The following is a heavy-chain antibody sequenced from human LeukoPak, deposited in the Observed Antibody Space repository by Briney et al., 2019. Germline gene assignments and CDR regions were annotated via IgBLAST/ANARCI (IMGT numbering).Heavy chain of an antibody. CDR1: GGSFSGYY. Sequence: SETLSLTCAVYGGSFSGYYWSWIRQPPGKGLEWIGEINHSGSTNYNPSLKSRVTISVDTSKNQFSLKLSSVTAADTAVYYCARPSRGYSYEFDYWGQGTLVTVSS. D-gene: IGHD5-18*01. CDR2: INHSGST. CDR3: ARPSRGYSYEFDY. V-gene: IGHV4-34*01. J-gene: IGHJ4*02.